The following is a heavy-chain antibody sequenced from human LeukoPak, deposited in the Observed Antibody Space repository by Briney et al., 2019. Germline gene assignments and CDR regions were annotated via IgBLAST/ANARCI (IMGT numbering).Heavy chain of an antibody. CDR2: MSNDGSNK. D-gene: IGHD3-9*01. J-gene: IGHJ4*02. V-gene: IGHV3-30*18. Sequence: GGSLRLSCVASGFTFSSYGMHWVRQAPGKGLEWVAVMSNDGSNKYYADSVKGRFTVSRDNAKNTLYLQMNSLRAEDTAVYYCAKEGLTPLFDYWGQGTLVTVSS. CDR1: GFTFSSYG. CDR3: AKEGLTPLFDY.